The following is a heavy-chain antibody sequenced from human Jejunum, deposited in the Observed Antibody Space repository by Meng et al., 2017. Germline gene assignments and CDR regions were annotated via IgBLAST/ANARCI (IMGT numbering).Heavy chain of an antibody. CDR2: IHHSGSI. D-gene: IGHD2-21*02. CDR1: GGSFSTYD. V-gene: IGHV4-34*01. Sequence: QVQDQQWGGGVLKPSEALSLTCAFQGGSFSTYDCGWIRQPPGKGLEWLGQIHHSGSINDNPSLKGRVTMSVDTSRSQISLKLNSVTAADTAVYYCRLAYCVSDCGDYWGQGTLVTVSS. CDR3: RLAYCVSDCGDY. J-gene: IGHJ4*02.